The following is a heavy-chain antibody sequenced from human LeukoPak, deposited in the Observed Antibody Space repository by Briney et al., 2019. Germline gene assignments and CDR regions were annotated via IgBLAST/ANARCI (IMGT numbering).Heavy chain of an antibody. CDR1: GFTFTSDW. V-gene: IGHV3-7*04. Sequence: GGSLILSCIVSGFTFTSDWMTWVRQAPGKGLEWVANIAQDGGDKYYVGSVRGRFTISRDNAKNSLYLQMNSLRAEDTAIYYCARGHSGHVYWGQGTLVTVSS. D-gene: IGHD5-12*01. CDR3: ARGHSGHVY. CDR2: IAQDGGDK. J-gene: IGHJ4*02.